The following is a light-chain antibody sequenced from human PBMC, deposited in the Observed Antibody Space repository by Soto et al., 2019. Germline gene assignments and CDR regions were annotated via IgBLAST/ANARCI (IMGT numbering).Light chain of an antibody. V-gene: IGKV1-39*01. CDR2: AAS. Sequence: DIQMTQSPSSLSASVGDRVTISCRATQSISNYLNWYQQKPGKAPKLLISAASSLQTGVPSRFSGSGSGTDFTLTINSLQPEDSATYYCQQSYSTPRTFGGGTKVEVK. CDR1: QSISNY. J-gene: IGKJ4*01. CDR3: QQSYSTPRT.